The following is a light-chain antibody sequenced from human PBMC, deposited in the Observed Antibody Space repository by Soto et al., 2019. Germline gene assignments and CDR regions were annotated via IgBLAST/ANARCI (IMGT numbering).Light chain of an antibody. CDR1: SSDVGGYDY. CDR3: SSYTSSTTEV. Sequence: QSALTQPASVSGSPGQSIAISCTGTSSDVGGYDYVSWHQQHPGKAPKLILYDVGSRPSGVSNRFSGSKSGNTASLTISGLQAEDEADYYCSSYTSSTTEVFGTGTKLTVL. J-gene: IGLJ1*01. V-gene: IGLV2-14*03. CDR2: DVG.